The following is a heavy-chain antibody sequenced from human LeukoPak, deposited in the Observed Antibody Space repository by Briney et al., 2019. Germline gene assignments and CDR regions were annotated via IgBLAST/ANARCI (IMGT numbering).Heavy chain of an antibody. J-gene: IGHJ4*02. Sequence: SETLSPTCTVSGGSISSGDYYWSWIRQPAGKGLEWIGRIYTSGSTNYNPSLKSRVTMSVDTSNNQFSLKLSSVTAADTAVYYCARATQAVDFFDYWGQGTLVTVSS. CDR1: GGSISSGDYY. V-gene: IGHV4-61*02. D-gene: IGHD3-9*01. CDR3: ARATQAVDFFDY. CDR2: IYTSGST.